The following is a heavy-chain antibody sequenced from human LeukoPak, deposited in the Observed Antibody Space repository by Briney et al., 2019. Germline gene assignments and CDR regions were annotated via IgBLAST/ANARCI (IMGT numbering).Heavy chain of an antibody. Sequence: SETLSLTCAVSGGSISSGGYSWSWIRQPPGKGLEWIGYIYHSGSTYYNPSLKSRVTISVDRSKNQFSLKPSSVTAADTAVYYCARDRGYSYGYDYWGQGTLVTVSS. V-gene: IGHV4-30-2*01. D-gene: IGHD5-18*01. J-gene: IGHJ4*02. CDR2: IYHSGST. CDR3: ARDRGYSYGYDY. CDR1: GGSISSGGYS.